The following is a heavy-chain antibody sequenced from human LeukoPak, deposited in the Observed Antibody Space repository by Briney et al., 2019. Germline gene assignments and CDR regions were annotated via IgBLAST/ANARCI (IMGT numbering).Heavy chain of an antibody. D-gene: IGHD4-17*01. CDR2: ISSSGSTI. CDR1: GFTFSSYW. J-gene: IGHJ3*02. V-gene: IGHV3-48*04. Sequence: GGSLRLSCAASGFTFSSYWMSWVRQAPRKGLEWVSYISSSGSTIYYADSVKGRFTISRDNAKNSLHLQMNSLRAEDTAVYYCARGPRLRPNDAFDIWGQGTMVTVSS. CDR3: ARGPRLRPNDAFDI.